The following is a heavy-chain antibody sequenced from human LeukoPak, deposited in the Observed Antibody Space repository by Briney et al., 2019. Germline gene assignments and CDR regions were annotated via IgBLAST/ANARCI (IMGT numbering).Heavy chain of an antibody. J-gene: IGHJ6*03. V-gene: IGHV3-21*01. CDR2: ISSSSSYI. CDR1: GFTFSSYS. CDR3: AREFFVVVPGRFIWAASNYYYYYMDA. D-gene: IGHD2-2*01. Sequence: GGSLRLSCAASGFTFSSYSMNWVRQAPGKGLEWVSSISSSSSYIYYADSVKGRFTISRDNAKNSLYLQMNSLRAEDTAVYYCAREFFVVVPGRFIWAASNYYYYYMDAWGKGTTVTVSS.